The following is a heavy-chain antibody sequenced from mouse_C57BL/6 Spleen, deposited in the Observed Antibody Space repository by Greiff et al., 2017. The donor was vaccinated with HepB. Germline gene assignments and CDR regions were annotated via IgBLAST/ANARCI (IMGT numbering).Heavy chain of an antibody. Sequence: EVKVVESGGGLVQPKGSLKLSCAASGFSFNTYAMNWVRQAPGKGLEWVARIRSKSNNYATYYADSVKDRFTISRDDSESMLYLQMHNLKTEDTAMYCCVRRGFAYWGQGTTLTVSS. CDR2: IRSKSNNYAT. V-gene: IGHV10-1*01. J-gene: IGHJ2*01. CDR1: GFSFNTYA. CDR3: VRRGFAY.